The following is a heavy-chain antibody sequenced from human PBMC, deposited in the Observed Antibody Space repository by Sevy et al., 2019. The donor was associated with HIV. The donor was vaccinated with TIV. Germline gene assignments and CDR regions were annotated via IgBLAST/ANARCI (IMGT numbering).Heavy chain of an antibody. D-gene: IGHD3-16*01. CDR1: GFTFSSYW. CDR2: IKQDGSEK. V-gene: IGHV3-7*01. J-gene: IGHJ5*02. Sequence: GGSLRLSCAAAGFTFSSYWMNWIRQAPGKGLEWVANIKQDGSEKYYVDSVKGRFTISRDNAKNSLYLEMNTLRAEDTAVYYCATSGGETWGQRTLVTASS. CDR3: ATSGGET.